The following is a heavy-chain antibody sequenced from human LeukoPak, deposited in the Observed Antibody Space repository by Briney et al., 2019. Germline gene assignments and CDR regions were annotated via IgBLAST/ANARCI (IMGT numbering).Heavy chain of an antibody. D-gene: IGHD3-22*01. V-gene: IGHV4-30-4*01. Sequence: SETLSLTCTVSGGSISSGDYYWSWIRQPPGKGLEWIGYIYYSGSTYYNPSLKSRVTISVDTSKNQFSLKLSSVTAADTAVYYCARASAYYYDSSGYGPAIQHWGQGTLVTVSS. CDR2: IYYSGST. J-gene: IGHJ1*01. CDR1: GGSISSGDYY. CDR3: ARASAYYYDSSGYGPAIQH.